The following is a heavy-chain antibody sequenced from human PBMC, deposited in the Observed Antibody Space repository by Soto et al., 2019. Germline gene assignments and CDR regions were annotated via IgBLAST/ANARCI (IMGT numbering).Heavy chain of an antibody. CDR2: IYWDDDR. D-gene: IGHD6-19*01. V-gene: IGHV2-5*02. J-gene: IGHJ4*02. Sequence: QITLKESGPTLVKPTQTLTLTCTFSGFSLSTSGVGVGWIRQPPGKALEWLALIYWDDDRRYSPSLKSRITITKDTTKNQLVHTITYMDTVHRAIYYCALYRYSCAWTVPSDNWGQGTLVTVSA. CDR1: GFSLSTSGVG. CDR3: ALYRYSCAWTVPSDN.